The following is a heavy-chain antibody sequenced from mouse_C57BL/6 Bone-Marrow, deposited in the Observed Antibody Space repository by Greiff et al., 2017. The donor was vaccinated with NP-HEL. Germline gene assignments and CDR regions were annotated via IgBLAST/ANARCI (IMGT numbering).Heavy chain of an antibody. J-gene: IGHJ2*01. V-gene: IGHV1-4*01. Sequence: VHLVESGAELARPGASVKMSCKASGYTFTSYTMHWVKQRPGQGLEWIGYINPSSGYTKYNQKFKDKATLTADKSSSTAYMQLSSLTSEDSAVYYCARGDYYGSPYYFDYWGQGTTLTVSS. CDR1: GYTFTSYT. CDR3: ARGDYYGSPYYFDY. D-gene: IGHD1-1*01. CDR2: INPSSGYT.